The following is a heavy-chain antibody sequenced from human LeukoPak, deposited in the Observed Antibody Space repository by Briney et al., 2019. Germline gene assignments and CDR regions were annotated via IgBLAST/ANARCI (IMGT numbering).Heavy chain of an antibody. CDR2: INTSGST. Sequence: SETLSLTCTVPGGSISSYYWSWIRQPAGKGLEWIVRINTSGSTNYNPSLKSRIAMSVDSSKNQFSLKLTSVTAADTAVYYCARELRRRVTAIGYGPREYYYYMDVWGKGTTVTISS. D-gene: IGHD2-21*02. CDR3: ARELRRRVTAIGYGPREYYYYMDV. J-gene: IGHJ6*03. CDR1: GGSISSYY. V-gene: IGHV4-4*07.